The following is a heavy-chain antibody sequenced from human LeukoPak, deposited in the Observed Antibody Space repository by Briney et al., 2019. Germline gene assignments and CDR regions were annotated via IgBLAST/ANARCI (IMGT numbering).Heavy chain of an antibody. Sequence: SETLSLTCAVSGGSISSFYWSWVRQPPGKGLEWIGNIHYSGSANYNPSLRSRVTISVDASKTQFSLRLTSVTAADTAVYYCARDTWKAYFDSGTYQTTYYGMDFWGQGTTVTVSS. J-gene: IGHJ6*02. CDR1: GGSISSFY. D-gene: IGHD3-10*01. CDR2: IHYSGSA. CDR3: ARDTWKAYFDSGTYQTTYYGMDF. V-gene: IGHV4-59*01.